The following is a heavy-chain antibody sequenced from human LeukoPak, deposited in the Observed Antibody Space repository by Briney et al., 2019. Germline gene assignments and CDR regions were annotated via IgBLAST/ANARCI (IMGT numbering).Heavy chain of an antibody. V-gene: IGHV4-31*03. CDR3: ARPQVIRGYSYGRGAFDI. CDR2: IYYSGST. J-gene: IGHJ3*02. D-gene: IGHD5-18*01. CDR1: GGSISSGGYY. Sequence: SETLSLTCTVSGGSISSGGYYWSWIRQHPGKGLEWIGYIYYSGSTYYNPSLKSRVTISVDTSKNQFSLKLSSVTAADTAVYYCARPQVIRGYSYGRGAFDIWGQGTMVTVSS.